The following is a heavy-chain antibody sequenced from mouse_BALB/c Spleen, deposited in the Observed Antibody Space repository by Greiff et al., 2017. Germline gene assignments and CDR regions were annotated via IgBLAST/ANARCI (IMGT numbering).Heavy chain of an antibody. CDR2: IRLKSNNYAT. CDR3: TREDYYGSFDY. CDR1: GFTFSNYW. D-gene: IGHD1-1*01. J-gene: IGHJ2*01. Sequence: EVKLVESGGGLVQPGGSMKLSCVASGFTFSNYWMNWVRQSPEKGLEWVAEIRLKSNNYATHYAESVKGRFTISRDDSKSSVYLQMNNLRAEDTGIYYCTREDYYGSFDYWGQGTTLTVSS. V-gene: IGHV6-6*02.